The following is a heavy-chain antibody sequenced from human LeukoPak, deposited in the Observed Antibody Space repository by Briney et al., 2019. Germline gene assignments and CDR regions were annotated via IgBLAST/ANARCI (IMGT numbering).Heavy chain of an antibody. V-gene: IGHV1-2*02. D-gene: IGHD3-10*01. CDR1: GYTFTDYF. CDR2: INPKSGGT. CDR3: ARDGEYGTGSYYRGCFDY. Sequence: ASVKVSCKASGYTFTDYFMHWVRQAPGQGLEWMGWINPKSGGTSYAQKFQGRVTMTRDTSISTAYMELSRLTSDDTAVYYCARDGEYGTGSYYRGCFDYWGQGILVTVSS. J-gene: IGHJ4*02.